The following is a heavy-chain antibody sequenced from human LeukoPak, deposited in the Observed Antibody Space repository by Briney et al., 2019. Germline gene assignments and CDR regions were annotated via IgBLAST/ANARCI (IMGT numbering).Heavy chain of an antibody. CDR1: GFTFSNYW. CDR2: INSDGSST. CDR3: ATNSGYRFDY. V-gene: IGHV3-74*01. D-gene: IGHD5-12*01. Sequence: QPGGSLRLSCVASGFTFSNYWMHWVRQAPGKGLVWVSHINSDGSSTTYADSVEGRFTISRDNAKNTLYLQMNSLRAEDTAVYYCATNSGYRFDYWGQGTLVTVSS. J-gene: IGHJ4*02.